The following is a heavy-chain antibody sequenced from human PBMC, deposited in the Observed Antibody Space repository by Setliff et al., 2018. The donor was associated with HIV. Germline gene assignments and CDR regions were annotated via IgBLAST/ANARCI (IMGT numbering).Heavy chain of an antibody. V-gene: IGHV1-69*10. CDR1: GGAFSGYA. D-gene: IGHD3-22*01. Sequence: SVKVSCKASGGAFSGYALSWVRQAPGQGLEWMGGLILILGIAQYAQKFHGRVTISADTSTTTAYLEVSSLRSEDTAVYYCAKGYYHDSRGYPTGPAFDIWGQGTMVTVSS. CDR3: AKGYYHDSRGYPTGPAFDI. CDR2: LILILGIA. J-gene: IGHJ3*02.